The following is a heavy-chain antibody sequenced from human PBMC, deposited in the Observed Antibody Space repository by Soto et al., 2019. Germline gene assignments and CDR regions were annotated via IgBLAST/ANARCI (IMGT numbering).Heavy chain of an antibody. V-gene: IGHV1-18*01. Sequence: QVQLVQSGAEVKKPGASVKVSCKASGYSFTNYGISWVRQAPGQGLEWMGWISAYNGNTNYAQKLQGRITMTTDTSSNAIYMEVRGLRSDDTAVYYCARDPQAVTTGIYCYYYYMDVWGKGTTVTVSS. J-gene: IGHJ6*03. CDR2: ISAYNGNT. CDR1: GYSFTNYG. CDR3: ARDPQAVTTGIYCYYYYMDV. D-gene: IGHD4-17*01.